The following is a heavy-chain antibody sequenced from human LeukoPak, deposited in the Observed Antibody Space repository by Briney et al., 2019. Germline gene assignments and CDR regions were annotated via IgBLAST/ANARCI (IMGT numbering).Heavy chain of an antibody. J-gene: IGHJ4*02. CDR3: AIMHRYYDGSGYWVQ. D-gene: IGHD3-22*01. Sequence: PGGSLRLSCAASGFTFSGYAMSWVRQAPGKGLEWVSGISTSGGSTSYADSVKGRFTISRDNPRNTLYMQMNSLRVEDTAVYYCAIMHRYYDGSGYWVQWGQGSLVTVSS. CDR1: GFTFSGYA. V-gene: IGHV3-23*01. CDR2: ISTSGGST.